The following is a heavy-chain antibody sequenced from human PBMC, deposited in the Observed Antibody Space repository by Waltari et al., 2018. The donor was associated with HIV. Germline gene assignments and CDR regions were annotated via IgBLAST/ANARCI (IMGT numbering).Heavy chain of an antibody. CDR2: VFYSGTT. V-gene: IGHV4-59*01. D-gene: IGHD6-13*01. CDR3: ASSRAAAGLDS. J-gene: IGHJ4*02. Sequence: QVQLQESGPGLVKPSETLSLMCTVSGGSIGTTFWSWIRQPPGKGLEWIGYVFYSGTTNYNPSLKSRVTISVDTSKNQFSLNLRSVTAADTAVYYCASSRAAAGLDSWGQGTQVTVSS. CDR1: GGSIGTTF.